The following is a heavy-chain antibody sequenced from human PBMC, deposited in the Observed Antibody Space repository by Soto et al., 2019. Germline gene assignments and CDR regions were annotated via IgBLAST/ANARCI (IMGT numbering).Heavy chain of an antibody. D-gene: IGHD7-27*01. CDR3: ARLRTGPLGFPYYYYGMDV. J-gene: IGHJ6*02. Sequence: SETLSLTCTVSGGSISSSSYYWGWIRQPPGKGLEWIGSIYYSGSTYYNPSLKSRVTISVDTSKNQFSLKLSSVTAADTAVYYCARLRTGPLGFPYYYYGMDVWGQGTTVTVSS. CDR1: GGSISSSSYY. V-gene: IGHV4-39*01. CDR2: IYYSGST.